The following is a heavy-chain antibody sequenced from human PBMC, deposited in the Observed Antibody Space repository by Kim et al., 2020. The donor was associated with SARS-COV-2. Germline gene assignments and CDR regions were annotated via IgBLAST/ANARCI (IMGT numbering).Heavy chain of an antibody. J-gene: IGHJ4*02. CDR1: GGSISSYY. Sequence: SETLSLTCTVSGGSISSYYWSWIRQPPGKGLEWIGYIYYSGSTNYNPSLKSRVTISVDTSKNQFSLKLSSVTAADTAVYYCAREDFKGLRHFDYWGQGTLVTVYS. CDR2: IYYSGST. V-gene: IGHV4-59*13. CDR3: AREDFKGLRHFDY. D-gene: IGHD4-17*01.